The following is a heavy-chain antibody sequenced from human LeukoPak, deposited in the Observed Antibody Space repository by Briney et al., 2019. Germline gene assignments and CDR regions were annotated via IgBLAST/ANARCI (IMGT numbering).Heavy chain of an antibody. D-gene: IGHD3-10*02. CDR2: ISYDGSNK. CDR3: AELGITMIGGV. Sequence: GGSLRLSCAASGFTFNSYGMHWVRQAPGKGLEWVAVISYDGSNKYYADSVKGRFTISRDNAKNSLYLQMNSLRAEDTAVYYCAELGITMIGGVWGKGTTVTISS. V-gene: IGHV3-30*18. J-gene: IGHJ6*04. CDR1: GFTFNSYG.